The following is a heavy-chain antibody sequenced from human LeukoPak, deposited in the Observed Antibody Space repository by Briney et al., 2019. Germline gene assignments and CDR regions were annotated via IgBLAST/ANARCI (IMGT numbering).Heavy chain of an antibody. CDR3: ARGVGLTPANAACYFDH. D-gene: IGHD4-23*01. CDR2: ITSDSSYI. V-gene: IGHV3-21*01. J-gene: IGHJ4*02. Sequence: TGGSLRLSCAASGLTFSNAWMCWVRQAPGKGLEWVSSITSDSSYIYYADSVRGRFTISRDNAKSSLYLQMNSLGAEDTAVYYCARGVGLTPANAACYFDHWGQGTLVTVSS. CDR1: GLTFSNAW.